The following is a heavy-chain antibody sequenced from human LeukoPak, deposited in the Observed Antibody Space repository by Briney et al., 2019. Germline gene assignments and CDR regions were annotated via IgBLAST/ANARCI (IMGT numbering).Heavy chain of an antibody. D-gene: IGHD6-13*01. J-gene: IGHJ4*02. CDR1: GFTFSSYS. CDR2: ISSSSSYI. V-gene: IGHV3-21*04. CDR3: ATSFGPVIAAAGTGAD. Sequence: GALRLSCAASGFTFSSYSMNWVRQAPGKGLEWVSSISSSSSYIYYADSVKGRFTISRDNSKNTLYLQMNSLRAEDTAVYYCATSFGPVIAAAGTGADWGQGTLVTVSS.